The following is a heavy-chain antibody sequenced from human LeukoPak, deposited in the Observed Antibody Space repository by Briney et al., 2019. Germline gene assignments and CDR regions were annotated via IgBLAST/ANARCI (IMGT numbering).Heavy chain of an antibody. CDR1: GGSISSSSYY. D-gene: IGHD3-3*01. CDR3: ARQPHYDFWSGQRDY. V-gene: IGHV4-39*01. Sequence: SETLSLTCTVSGGSISSSSYYWGWIRQPPGKGLEWIASIFYSGSTYYNPSLKSRVTISVDTSENQFSLKLSSVTAADTAVYYCARQPHYDFWSGQRDYWGQGTQVTVSS. J-gene: IGHJ4*02. CDR2: IFYSGST.